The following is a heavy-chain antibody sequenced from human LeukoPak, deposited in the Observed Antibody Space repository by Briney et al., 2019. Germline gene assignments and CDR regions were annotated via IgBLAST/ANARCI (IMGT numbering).Heavy chain of an antibody. CDR2: ISSSSSYI. V-gene: IGHV3-21*01. Sequence: GGSLRLSCAASGFTFSSYSMNWVRQAPGKGLEWVSSISSSSSYIYYADSVKGRFTISRDNAKNSLYLQMNSLRAEDTAVYYCARDRFSGSYYKANYYYGMDVWGQGTTVTVSS. J-gene: IGHJ6*02. CDR3: ARDRFSGSYYKANYYYGMDV. CDR1: GFTFSSYS. D-gene: IGHD3-10*01.